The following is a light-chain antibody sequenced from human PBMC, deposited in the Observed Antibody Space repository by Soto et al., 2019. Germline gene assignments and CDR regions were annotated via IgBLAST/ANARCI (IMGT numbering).Light chain of an antibody. CDR2: DAS. Sequence: DIQMTQSPGALSASVGDRVTITCRASQSIRSWLAWYQQKPGKAPKLLIYDASTLLSGVPSRFSGSRSGTEFTLTISSLQPEDFATYYCQHSNTSPLTFGQGTKVDIK. CDR1: QSIRSW. CDR3: QHSNTSPLT. J-gene: IGKJ1*01. V-gene: IGKV1-5*01.